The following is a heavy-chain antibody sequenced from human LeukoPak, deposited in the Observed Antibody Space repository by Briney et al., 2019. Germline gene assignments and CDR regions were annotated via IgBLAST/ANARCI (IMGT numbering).Heavy chain of an antibody. CDR3: ARVNYDSSGYGGGIPFDI. V-gene: IGHV4-59*01. D-gene: IGHD3-22*01. CDR1: GGSISSYY. J-gene: IGHJ3*02. CDR2: IYYSGST. Sequence: SETPSLTCTVSGGSISSYYWSWIRQPPGKGLEWIGYIYYSGSTNYNPSLKSRVTISVDTSKNQFSLKLSSVTAADTAVYYCARVNYDSSGYGGGIPFDIWGQGTMVTVSS.